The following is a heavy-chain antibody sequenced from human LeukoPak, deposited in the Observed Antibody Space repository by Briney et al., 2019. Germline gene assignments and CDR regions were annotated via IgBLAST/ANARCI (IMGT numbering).Heavy chain of an antibody. CDR1: GFTLSSYW. V-gene: IGHV3-23*01. CDR2: ISGSGGST. J-gene: IGHJ4*02. CDR3: AKDPGAAAVPAY. Sequence: PRGSLRLSCAASGFTLSSYWMSGVGHAPGQGLGWVSAISGSGGSTYYADSAKGRFTTSRDNPTNTLYLQMRSLRAQRTAASYCAKDPGAAAVPAYWGQGTLVTVSS. D-gene: IGHD6-13*01.